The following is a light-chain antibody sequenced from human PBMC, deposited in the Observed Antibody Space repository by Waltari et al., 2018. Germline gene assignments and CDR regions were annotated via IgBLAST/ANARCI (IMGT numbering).Light chain of an antibody. CDR1: AGAVPIGNY. CDR2: STT. CDR3: LLYDGSDQV. V-gene: IGLV7-43*01. Sequence: QTVVTQEPSLTVSPGGAVTLTCASSAGAVPIGNYPNWIQQKPGQVPRSLIHSTTNRHSWTPARFSGSLLGGKAALTLSGVQPEDEAEYYCLLYDGSDQVFGGGTKLTVL. J-gene: IGLJ3*02.